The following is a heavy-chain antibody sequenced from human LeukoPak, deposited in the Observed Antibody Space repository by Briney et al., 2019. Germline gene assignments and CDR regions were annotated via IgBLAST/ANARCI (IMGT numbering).Heavy chain of an antibody. D-gene: IGHD3-9*01. J-gene: IGHJ4*02. CDR1: GGSISSYY. CDR2: IYHSGST. V-gene: IGHV4-59*12. Sequence: PSETLSLTCTVSGGSISSYYWSWIRQPPGKGLEWIGYIYHSGSTYYNPSLKSRVTISVDRSKNQFSLKLSSVTAADTAVYYCARVSHFDWLPFFDYWGQGTLVTVSS. CDR3: ARVSHFDWLPFFDY.